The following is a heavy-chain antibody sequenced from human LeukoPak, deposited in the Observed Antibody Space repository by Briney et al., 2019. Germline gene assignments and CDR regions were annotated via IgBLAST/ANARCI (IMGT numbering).Heavy chain of an antibody. V-gene: IGHV4-34*01. Sequence: SETLSLTCAVYGGSFSGAYWSWIRQPPGKGLEWIGEINHSGSTNYNPSLKSRVTISVDTSKNQFSLKLTSLTAADTAMYYCAKDLMSGPPFDYWGQGTLVTVSS. CDR1: GGSFSGAY. D-gene: IGHD2-8*01. J-gene: IGHJ4*02. CDR3: AKDLMSGPPFDY. CDR2: INHSGST.